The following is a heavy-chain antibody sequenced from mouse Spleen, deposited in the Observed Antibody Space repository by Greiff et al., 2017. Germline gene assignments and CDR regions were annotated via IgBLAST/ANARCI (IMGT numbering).Heavy chain of an antibody. Sequence: QVQLQQSGADLARPGASVKMSCKASGYTFTSYTMHWVKQRPGQGLEWIGYINPSSGYTKYNQKFKDKATLTADKSSSTAYMQLSSLTSEDSAVYYCARKFVTTADYFDYWGQGTTLTVSS. D-gene: IGHD1-2*01. J-gene: IGHJ2*01. V-gene: IGHV1-4*01. CDR3: ARKFVTTADYFDY. CDR2: INPSSGYT. CDR1: GYTFTSYT.